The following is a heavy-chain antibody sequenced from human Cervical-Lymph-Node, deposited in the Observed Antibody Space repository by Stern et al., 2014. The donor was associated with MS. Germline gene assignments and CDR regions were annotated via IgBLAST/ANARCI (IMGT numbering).Heavy chain of an antibody. CDR1: GFSLSTSGLG. V-gene: IGHV2-5*02. CDR3: AHRTAGPFDY. Sequence: ESGPALVKPTQTLTLSCTFSGFSLSTSGLGVGWMRQAPGEALEWLAYIYWDDQKPYSPSLKSRLTITKDTSKNQVVLTLTNVDPVDTATYYCAHRTAGPFDYWGQGTLVTVSS. CDR2: IYWDDQK. J-gene: IGHJ4*02.